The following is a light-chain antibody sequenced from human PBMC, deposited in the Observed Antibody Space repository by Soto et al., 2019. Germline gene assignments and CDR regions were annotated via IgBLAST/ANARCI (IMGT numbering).Light chain of an antibody. CDR2: DAS. V-gene: IGKV1-5*01. Sequence: DIQMTQSPSTLSASVGDRVTITCRASQSISSWLAWYQQKPGKAPNLLIYDASSLESGVPSRFSGSGFGTEFTLTIRSLQPDGFATYYCQQYNGYSSFGQGTKVEIK. CDR1: QSISSW. CDR3: QQYNGYSS. J-gene: IGKJ1*01.